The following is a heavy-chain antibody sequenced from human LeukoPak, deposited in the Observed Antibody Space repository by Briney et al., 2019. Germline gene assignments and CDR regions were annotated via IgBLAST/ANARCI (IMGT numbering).Heavy chain of an antibody. CDR3: ARAVAATEDFDY. V-gene: IGHV3-30-3*01. CDR2: ISYDGSNK. D-gene: IGHD6-19*01. CDR1: GFTFSSYA. J-gene: IGHJ4*02. Sequence: PGGSLRLSCAASGFTFSSYAMHWVRQAPGKGLEWVAVISYDGSNKYYADSVKGRFTISRDNSKNTLYLQTNSLRAEDTAVYYCARAVAATEDFDYWGQGTLVTVSS.